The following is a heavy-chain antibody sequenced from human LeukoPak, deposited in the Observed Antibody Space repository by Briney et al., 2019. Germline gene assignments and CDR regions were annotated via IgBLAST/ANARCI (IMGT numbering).Heavy chain of an antibody. CDR2: ISYDGSNK. V-gene: IGHV3-30*14. J-gene: IGHJ4*02. CDR1: GFTFSSYA. Sequence: PGGSLKLSCAASGFTFSSYAMHWVRQAPGKGLEWVAVISYDGSNKYYADSVKGRFTISRDNSKNTLYLQMNSLRAEDTAVYYCARGRAAGLDYWGQGTLVTVSS. CDR3: ARGRAAGLDY.